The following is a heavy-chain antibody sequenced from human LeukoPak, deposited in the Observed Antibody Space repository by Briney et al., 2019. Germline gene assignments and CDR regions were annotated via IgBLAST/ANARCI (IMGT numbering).Heavy chain of an antibody. J-gene: IGHJ2*01. D-gene: IGHD3-9*01. CDR1: GGSFSGYY. Sequence: PSETLSLTCAVYGGSFSGYYWSWIRQPPGKGLEWIGEINHSGSTNYNPSLKSRVTISVDTSKNQFSLKLSSVTAADTAVYYCARDCDILTGHWYFDLWGRGTLVTVSS. V-gene: IGHV4-34*01. CDR2: INHSGST. CDR3: ARDCDILTGHWYFDL.